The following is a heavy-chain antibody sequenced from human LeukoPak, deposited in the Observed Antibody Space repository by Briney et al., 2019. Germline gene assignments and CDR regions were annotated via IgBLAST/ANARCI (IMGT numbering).Heavy chain of an antibody. D-gene: IGHD6-19*01. CDR3: AKDLVRRIAVAGRLVRQDY. CDR1: GFTFSSYS. J-gene: IGHJ4*02. V-gene: IGHV3-48*01. Sequence: GGSLRLSCAASGFTFSSYSMNWVRQAPGKGLEWVSYISSSSSTIYYADSVKGRFTISRDNSKNTLYLQMNSLRAEDTAVYYCAKDLVRRIAVAGRLVRQDYWGQGTLATVSS. CDR2: ISSSSSTI.